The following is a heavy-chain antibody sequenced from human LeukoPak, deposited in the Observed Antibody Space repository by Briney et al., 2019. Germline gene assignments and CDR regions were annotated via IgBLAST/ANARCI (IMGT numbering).Heavy chain of an antibody. D-gene: IGHD2-21*02. V-gene: IGHV1-69*04. J-gene: IGHJ6*02. CDR3: AREGDCGGDCYSSPVYYYYYGMDV. Sequence: ASVKVSCKASGGTFSSYAISWVRQAPGQGLEWMGRIIPILGIANYAQKFQGRVTITADKSTSTAYMELSSLRSEDTAVYYCAREGDCGGDCYSSPVYYYYYGMDVWGRGTTVTVSS. CDR2: IIPILGIA. CDR1: GGTFSSYA.